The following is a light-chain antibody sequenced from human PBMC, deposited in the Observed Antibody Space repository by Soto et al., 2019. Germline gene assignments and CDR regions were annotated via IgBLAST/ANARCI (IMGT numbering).Light chain of an antibody. CDR3: LQISSYPYT. J-gene: IGKJ2*01. CDR1: QGITTY. Sequence: IPLTQSPSSLPASVGDRVTITCRASQGITTYLAWYQQKPGKAPKLLIYAASALQSGVPSRFSGSGSGTDFTLTVSSQQPEDFATYYCLQISSYPYTFGQGTKLEIK. CDR2: AAS. V-gene: IGKV1-9*01.